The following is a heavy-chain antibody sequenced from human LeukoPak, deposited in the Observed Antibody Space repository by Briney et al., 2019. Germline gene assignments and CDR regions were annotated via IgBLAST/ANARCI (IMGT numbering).Heavy chain of an antibody. D-gene: IGHD6-6*01. Sequence: GGSLRLSCAASGFTFSSYEMNWVRQAPGKGLEWVSYISSSGSTIYYADSVKGRFTISRDNAKNSLHLQMNSLRAEDTAVYYCYWIAARPGAVVDYWGQGTLVTVSS. V-gene: IGHV3-48*03. CDR2: ISSSGSTI. CDR3: YWIAARPGAVVDY. J-gene: IGHJ4*02. CDR1: GFTFSSYE.